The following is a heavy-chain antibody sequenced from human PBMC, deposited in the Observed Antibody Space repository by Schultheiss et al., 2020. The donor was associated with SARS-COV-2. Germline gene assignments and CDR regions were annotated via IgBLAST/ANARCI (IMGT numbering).Heavy chain of an antibody. CDR2: ITGRGINT. D-gene: IGHD3-3*01. Sequence: GGSLRLSCAASGFIFNNYAMSWVRQAPGKGLEWVSSITGRGINTYYTDSLKGRFTISRDNSKNTLYLQMNSLRAEDTAVYYCATDSATGYDFWSGDFDHWGQGTLVTVSS. V-gene: IGHV3-23*01. CDR1: GFIFNNYA. CDR3: ATDSATGYDFWSGDFDH. J-gene: IGHJ4*02.